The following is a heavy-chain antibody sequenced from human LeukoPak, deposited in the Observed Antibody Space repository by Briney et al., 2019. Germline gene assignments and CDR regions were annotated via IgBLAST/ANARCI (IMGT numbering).Heavy chain of an antibody. J-gene: IGHJ4*02. CDR3: ARSYSYGGIHY. CDR2: IYSGGSR. D-gene: IGHD5-18*01. CDR1: GFTVSSNY. V-gene: IGHV3-53*05. Sequence: GGSLRLSCAASGFTVSSNYMSWVRQAPGKGLEWVSVIYSGGSRYYADSVKGRFTISRDNSKNTLYLQMNSLRAEDTAVYYCARSYSYGGIHYWGQGTLVTVSS.